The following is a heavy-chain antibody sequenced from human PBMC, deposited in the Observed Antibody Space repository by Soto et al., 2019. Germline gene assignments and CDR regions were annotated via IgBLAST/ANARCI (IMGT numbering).Heavy chain of an antibody. CDR1: GGSFSGYY. Sequence: PSETLSLTCAVYGGSFSGYYWSWIRQPPGTGLEWIGEINHSGSTNYNPSLKSRVTISVDTSKNQFSLKLSSVTAADTAVYYCARTTRYFDWLGSFSYYYGMDVWGQGTTVT. CDR2: INHSGST. V-gene: IGHV4-34*01. J-gene: IGHJ6*02. D-gene: IGHD3-9*01. CDR3: ARTTRYFDWLGSFSYYYGMDV.